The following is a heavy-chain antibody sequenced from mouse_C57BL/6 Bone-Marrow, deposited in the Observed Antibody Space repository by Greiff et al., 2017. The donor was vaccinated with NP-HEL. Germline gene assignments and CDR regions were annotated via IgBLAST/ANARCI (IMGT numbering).Heavy chain of an antibody. D-gene: IGHD1-1*01. CDR1: GYTFTSYD. CDR3: ARYYYYGSSYGFAY. V-gene: IGHV1-85*01. CDR2: IYPRDGST. J-gene: IGHJ3*01. Sequence: QVQLKQSGPELVKPGASVKLSCKASGYTFTSYDINWVKQRPGQGLEWIGWIYPRDGSTKYNEKFKGKATLTVDTSSSTAYMELHSLTSEDSAVYFCARYYYYGSSYGFAYWGQGTLVTVSA.